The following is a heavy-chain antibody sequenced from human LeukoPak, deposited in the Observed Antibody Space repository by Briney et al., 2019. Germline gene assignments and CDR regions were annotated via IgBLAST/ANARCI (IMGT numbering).Heavy chain of an antibody. D-gene: IGHD2/OR15-2a*01. Sequence: GGSLRLSCAASGFTFSSSAMSWVRQAPGKGLESVSSISGSGGSPYYADSVKGRFTISRDNSKNTLYLQMNSLRAEDTAVYYCAKGPLLWDWGQGTLVTVSS. CDR2: ISGSGGSP. J-gene: IGHJ4*02. CDR1: GFTFSSSA. CDR3: AKGPLLWD. V-gene: IGHV3-23*01.